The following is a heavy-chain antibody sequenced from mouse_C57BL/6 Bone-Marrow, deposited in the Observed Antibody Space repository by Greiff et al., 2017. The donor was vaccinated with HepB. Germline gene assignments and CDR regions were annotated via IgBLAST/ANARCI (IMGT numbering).Heavy chain of an antibody. Sequence: GQGVESGGGLVKPGGSLKLSCAASGFTFSSYAMSWVRQTPEKRLEWVATISDGGSYTYYPDNVKGRFTISRDNAKNNLYLQMSHLKSEDTAMYYCASTVVGYFDVWGTGTTVTVSS. CDR1: GFTFSSYA. J-gene: IGHJ1*03. D-gene: IGHD1-1*01. CDR3: ASTVVGYFDV. CDR2: ISDGGSYT. V-gene: IGHV5-4*01.